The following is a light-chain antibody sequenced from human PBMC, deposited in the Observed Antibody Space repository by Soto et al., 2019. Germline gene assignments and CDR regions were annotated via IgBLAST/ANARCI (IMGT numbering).Light chain of an antibody. CDR3: QQSYSTPRT. V-gene: IGKV1-39*01. CDR1: QSISSY. Sequence: DIQMPQSPSSLSASVRDRVTITCRASQSISSYLNWYQQKPGKAPKLLIYAASSLQSGVPSRFSGSGSGTDFTLTVSSLQPEDFATYFCQQSYSTPRTFGQGTKVDIK. J-gene: IGKJ1*01. CDR2: AAS.